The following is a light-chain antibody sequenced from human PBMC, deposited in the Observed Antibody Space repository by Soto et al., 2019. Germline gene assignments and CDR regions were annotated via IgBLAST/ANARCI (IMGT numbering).Light chain of an antibody. CDR3: QQSYSTPRT. J-gene: IGKJ1*01. CDR1: QSISSY. Sequence: DIQMTQSPSSLSASVGDRVTITCRASQSISSYLNWYQQKPGKAPKLLIYAASSLQSGVPSRFSGSGFGTDLTLTISSLQPEDFATYYCQQSYSTPRTFGQGTKVDIK. V-gene: IGKV1-39*01. CDR2: AAS.